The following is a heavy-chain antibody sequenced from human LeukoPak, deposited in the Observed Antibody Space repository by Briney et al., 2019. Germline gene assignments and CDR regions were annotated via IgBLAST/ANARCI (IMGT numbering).Heavy chain of an antibody. CDR1: GFTFSSYA. CDR2: ISASGDST. D-gene: IGHD1-1*01. Sequence: QPGGSLRLSCAASGFTFSSYAMIWVGQPPGKGLDWVSVISASGDSTYYADSVKGRFTISRDNSKNTLYLQMNSLRAEDTAVYYCNDPFDYWGQGTLVTVSS. J-gene: IGHJ4*02. V-gene: IGHV3-23*01. CDR3: NDPFDY.